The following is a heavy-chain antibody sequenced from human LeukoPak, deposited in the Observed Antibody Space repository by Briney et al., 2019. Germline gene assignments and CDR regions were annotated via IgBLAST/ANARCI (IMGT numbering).Heavy chain of an antibody. V-gene: IGHV4-34*01. CDR2: INHSGST. J-gene: IGHJ5*02. D-gene: IGHD2-2*01. Sequence: SETLSLTCAVYGGSFSGYYWSWIRQPPGKGLEWIGEINHSGSTNYSPSLKSRVTISVDTSKNQFSLKLCSVTAADTAVYYCARVRVRSSTSPSVPWGQGTLVTVSS. CDR1: GGSFSGYY. CDR3: ARVRVRSSTSPSVP.